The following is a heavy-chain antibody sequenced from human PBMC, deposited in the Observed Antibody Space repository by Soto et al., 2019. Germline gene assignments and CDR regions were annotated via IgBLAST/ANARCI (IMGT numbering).Heavy chain of an antibody. CDR1: GGSFSGYY. J-gene: IGHJ4*02. V-gene: IGHV4-34*01. D-gene: IGHD3-10*01. Sequence: SETLSLTCAVYGGSFSGYYWSWIRQPPGKGLEWIGEINHSESTNYNPSLKSRVTISVDTSENQFSLKLSSVTAADTAVYYCARTGFGDHNYFDCWGPGTLVTVSS. CDR2: INHSEST. CDR3: ARTGFGDHNYFDC.